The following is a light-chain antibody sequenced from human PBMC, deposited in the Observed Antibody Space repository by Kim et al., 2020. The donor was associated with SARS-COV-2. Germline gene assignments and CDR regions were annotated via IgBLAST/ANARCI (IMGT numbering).Light chain of an antibody. CDR1: QSISIY. V-gene: IGKV1-5*03. CDR2: KAS. Sequence: ASVGDRVTITCRASQSISIYLAWYQQKPGRAPKVLIYKASILQTGVPSRFSGSGSGTEFTLTITSLQPDDFATYYCQQYDSSWWSFGQGTKVDIK. CDR3: QQYDSSWWS. J-gene: IGKJ1*01.